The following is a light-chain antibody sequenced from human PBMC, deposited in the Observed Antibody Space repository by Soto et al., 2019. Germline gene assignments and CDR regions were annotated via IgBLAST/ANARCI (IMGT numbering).Light chain of an antibody. CDR2: EAD. V-gene: IGLV2-23*01. Sequence: QSALTHPASVSGSHGQSISISCTGSRSDVGSYNFVSWYQLFPGKAPKLIIYEADKRPSGVSSRFSGSKSGFTASLTISGLQAEDEADYFCSSYAGDSALIFGGGTKLTVL. CDR1: RSDVGSYNF. J-gene: IGLJ2*01. CDR3: SSYAGDSALI.